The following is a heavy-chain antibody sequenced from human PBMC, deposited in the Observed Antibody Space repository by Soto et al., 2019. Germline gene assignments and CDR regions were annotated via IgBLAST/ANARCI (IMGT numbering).Heavy chain of an antibody. V-gene: IGHV4-31*03. CDR1: GGSISSGGYY. D-gene: IGHD3-9*01. J-gene: IGHJ5*02. Sequence: PSETLSLTCTVSGGSISSGGYYWSWIRQHPGKGLEWIGYIYYSGSTYYNPSLKSRVTISVDTSKNQFSLKLSSVTAADTAVYYCARTDVLRYFDWLPSNWFDPWGQGTLVTVSS. CDR2: IYYSGST. CDR3: ARTDVLRYFDWLPSNWFDP.